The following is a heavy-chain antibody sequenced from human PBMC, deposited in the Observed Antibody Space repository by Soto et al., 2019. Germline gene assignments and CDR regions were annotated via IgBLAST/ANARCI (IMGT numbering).Heavy chain of an antibody. Sequence: SDTLSLTCTVSGCSISSGDDYWSWVRQPPGKGLEWIAYIYYTGSTYYNPSLESRVTISVDTSKNQFSLKLSSVTAADTAVYFCARESTSNQLLLDYWGQGTLVTVSS. V-gene: IGHV4-30-4*02. J-gene: IGHJ4*02. CDR3: ARESTSNQLLLDY. CDR2: IYYTGST. D-gene: IGHD2-2*01. CDR1: GCSISSGDDY.